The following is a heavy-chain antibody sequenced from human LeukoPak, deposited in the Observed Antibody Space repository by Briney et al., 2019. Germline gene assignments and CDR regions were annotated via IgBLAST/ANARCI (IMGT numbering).Heavy chain of an antibody. V-gene: IGHV4-34*01. CDR3: ARGSAIGIYPIDY. Sequence: SETLSLTCAVSGWSFSVYYWSWIRQPPGKGLKWIAELNHLRRTNYNPYLKSRVIISIDTSNKEVPLKMTPVTAADTAIYYCARGSAIGIYPIDYWGEGNLVTVSS. D-gene: IGHD2-2*02. J-gene: IGHJ4*02. CDR1: GWSFSVYY. CDR2: LNHLRRT.